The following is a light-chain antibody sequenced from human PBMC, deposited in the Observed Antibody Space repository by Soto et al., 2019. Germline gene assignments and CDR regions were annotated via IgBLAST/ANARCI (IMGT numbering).Light chain of an antibody. CDR3: QQHGTSTIT. J-gene: IGKJ5*01. CDR1: QSVSSSY. V-gene: IGKV3-20*01. CDR2: GAS. Sequence: EIVLTQSPGTLSLSPGERATLSCRASQSVSSSYLAWYQQKPGQNPRLLVYGASSRATGIPDRFSGSGSGTDFNLTISSLEPEDFAVYYCQQHGTSTITFGQGTRLEIK.